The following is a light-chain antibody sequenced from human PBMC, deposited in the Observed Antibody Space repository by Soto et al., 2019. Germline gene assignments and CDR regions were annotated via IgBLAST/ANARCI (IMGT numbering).Light chain of an antibody. CDR2: GAS. V-gene: IGKV3-15*01. CDR1: QSVSSN. CDR3: QQYTNWPRT. J-gene: IGKJ1*01. Sequence: EIVMAQSPATLSVSPGERATLSCRASQSVSSNLAWYQQKPGQAPRLLIYGASHRATGIPARFSGSGSGTEFTLTISSLQAEDFAVYYCQQYTNWPRTFGEGTKVEIK.